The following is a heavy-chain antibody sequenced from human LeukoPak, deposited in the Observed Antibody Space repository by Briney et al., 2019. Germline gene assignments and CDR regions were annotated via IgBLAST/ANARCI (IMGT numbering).Heavy chain of an antibody. J-gene: IGHJ4*02. D-gene: IGHD3-3*01. CDR2: INPSGGST. CDR3: ARVRLFGVVIMDFDY. Sequence: ASVQIFCKASGYTFTSYYMHWGRQAPGQGLEWMGIINPSGGSTSYAQKFQGRVTMTRDTSTSTVYMELSSLRSEDTAVYYCARVRLFGVVIMDFDYWGQGTLVTVSS. V-gene: IGHV1-46*01. CDR1: GYTFTSYY.